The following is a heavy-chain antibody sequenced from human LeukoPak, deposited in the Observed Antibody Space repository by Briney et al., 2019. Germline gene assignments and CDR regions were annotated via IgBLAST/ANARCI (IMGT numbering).Heavy chain of an antibody. V-gene: IGHV3-15*01. CDR3: ARGGITGGVGALWRNRRKNYFDY. CDR1: GFTFSNAW. D-gene: IGHD1-26*01. J-gene: IGHJ4*02. CDR2: IKSKTNGGTT. Sequence: GGSLRLSCAASGFTFSNAWMSWVRQAPGKGLEWVGRIKSKTNGGTTDYAAPVKGRFTISRDDSTNTLYLQMNSLKTGDTAVYYCARGGITGGVGALWRNRRKNYFDYWGQGTLVTVSS.